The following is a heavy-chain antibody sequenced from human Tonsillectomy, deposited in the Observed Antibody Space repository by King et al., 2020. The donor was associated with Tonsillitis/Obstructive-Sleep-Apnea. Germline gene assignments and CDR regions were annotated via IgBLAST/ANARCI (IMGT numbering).Heavy chain of an antibody. CDR1: GVSISTYY. Sequence: VQLKESGPGLVKPSETLSLTCTVSGVSISTYYWSWIRQPPGKGLEWIGYISYSGSTNYNPSLKSRVIISVDTSKNQFSLKLSSVTAADTAVYYCARGSTYSSPLDAFDIWGQGTMVTVSS. J-gene: IGHJ3*02. CDR2: ISYSGST. D-gene: IGHD6-13*01. CDR3: ARGSTYSSPLDAFDI. V-gene: IGHV4-59*01.